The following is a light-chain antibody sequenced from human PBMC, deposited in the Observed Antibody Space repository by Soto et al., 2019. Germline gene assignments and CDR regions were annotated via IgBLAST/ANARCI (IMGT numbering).Light chain of an antibody. CDR2: GAS. V-gene: IGKV3-15*01. CDR3: QQYHNWPPQYT. CDR1: QSVASN. Sequence: EIVMTQSPASLSVSPGDGASLSCRASQSVASNVAWYQQKPGQGPRLLIHGASTRAAGVPARFSGSGSGTDFTLTISSLQSEDFATYYCQQYHNWPPQYTFGQGTKLHIK. J-gene: IGKJ2*01.